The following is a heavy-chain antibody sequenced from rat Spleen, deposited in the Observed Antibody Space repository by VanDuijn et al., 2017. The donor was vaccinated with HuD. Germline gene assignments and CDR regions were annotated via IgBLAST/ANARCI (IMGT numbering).Heavy chain of an antibody. D-gene: IGHD4-3*01. V-gene: IGHV5-25*01. CDR1: GFTFSNYD. CDR3: ARQETSGYSNWFTY. J-gene: IGHJ3*01. CDR2: ISPSGGST. Sequence: EVQLVESGGDLVQPGRSLKLSCAASGFTFSNYDMAWVRQAPTKGLEWVASISPSGGSTYYRDSVKGRFTVSRDNAKSTLYLQMDSLRSEDTATYYWARQETSGYSNWFTYWGQGTLVTVSS.